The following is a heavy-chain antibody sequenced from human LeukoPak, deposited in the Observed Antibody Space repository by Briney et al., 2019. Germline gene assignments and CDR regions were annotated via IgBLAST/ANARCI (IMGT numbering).Heavy chain of an antibody. J-gene: IGHJ6*03. D-gene: IGHD6-13*01. CDR3: AKGRGSSWFTSSYSMDV. Sequence: PGGSLRLSCAASGFTFSSYSMNWVRQAPGKGLEWVSSISSSSSYIYCADSVKGRFTISRDNSKNTLYLQMNSLRAEDTAVYYCAKGRGSSWFTSSYSMDVWGKGTTVTVSS. CDR1: GFTFSSYS. V-gene: IGHV3-21*04. CDR2: ISSSSSYI.